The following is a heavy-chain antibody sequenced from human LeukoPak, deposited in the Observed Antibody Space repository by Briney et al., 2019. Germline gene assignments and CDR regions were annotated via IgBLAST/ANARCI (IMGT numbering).Heavy chain of an antibody. D-gene: IGHD6-19*01. J-gene: IGHJ4*02. CDR1: AFTFSDYY. V-gene: IGHV3-11*06. CDR2: ISSSSSYT. CDR3: ARDPSYSSGWYDYDY. Sequence: GGSLRLSCAASAFTFSDYYMSWIRHAQGEWLEWVSYISSSSSYTKYADSVKGRFTISRENAEKSVYLQMNSLRAEDTAVYYRARDPSYSSGWYDYDYWGQGTLVTVSS.